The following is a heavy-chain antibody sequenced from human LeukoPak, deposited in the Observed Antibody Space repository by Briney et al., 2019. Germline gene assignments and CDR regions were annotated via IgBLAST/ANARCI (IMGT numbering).Heavy chain of an antibody. D-gene: IGHD2-2*02. CDR2: ISASNGNT. CDR1: GYTFTSYG. J-gene: IGHJ5*02. Sequence: GASVKVSCKASGYTFTSYGISWVRQAPGQGLEWMGWISASNGNTNYAQKLKARVTMTTDTSTSTAYMELRSLRSDDTAVYYCARDHGGYCSSTSCYIWFDPWGQGTLVTVSS. V-gene: IGHV1-18*01. CDR3: ARDHGGYCSSTSCYIWFDP.